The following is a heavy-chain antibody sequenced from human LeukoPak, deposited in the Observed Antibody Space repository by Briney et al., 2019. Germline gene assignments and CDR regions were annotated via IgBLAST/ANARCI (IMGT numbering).Heavy chain of an antibody. J-gene: IGHJ5*02. CDR2: IYYSGST. CDR1: AASISRYY. Sequence: SHTLSLTCTVSAASISRYYGSWIRHPPGKGREGLGYIYYSGSTNYNPSRKSRVTIAVDTSTNQFSLTLSSVTAADTAVYYCARTKSGSYHWGTFDTWGQGTLVTVSS. V-gene: IGHV4-59*07. CDR3: ARTKSGSYHWGTFDT. D-gene: IGHD3-10*01.